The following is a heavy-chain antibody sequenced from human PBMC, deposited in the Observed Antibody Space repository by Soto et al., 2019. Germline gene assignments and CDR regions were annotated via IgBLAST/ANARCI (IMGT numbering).Heavy chain of an antibody. D-gene: IGHD1-7*01. CDR1: GFTFSSYA. Sequence: GGSLRLSCAASGFTFSSYAMHWVRQAPGKGLEWVAVISYDGSNKYYADSVKGRFTISRDNSKNTLYLQMNSLRAEDTAVYYCASIEGDELYYFDYWGQGTLVTVSS. J-gene: IGHJ4*02. CDR2: ISYDGSNK. CDR3: ASIEGDELYYFDY. V-gene: IGHV3-30-3*01.